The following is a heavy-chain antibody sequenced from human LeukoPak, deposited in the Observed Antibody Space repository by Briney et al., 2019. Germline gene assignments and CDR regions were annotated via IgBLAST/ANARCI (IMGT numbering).Heavy chain of an antibody. CDR3: ARDPGGYYGMDV. D-gene: IGHD3-16*01. V-gene: IGHV3-30-3*01. CDR2: ISYDGSNK. J-gene: IGHJ6*02. CDR1: GFTFSSYA. Sequence: GRSLRLSCAASGFTFSSYAMHWVRQAPGKGLEWVAVISYDGSNKYYADSVKGRFTISRDNSKNTLYLQMNSLRAEDTAVYYCARDPGGYYGMDVWGQGTTVTVSS.